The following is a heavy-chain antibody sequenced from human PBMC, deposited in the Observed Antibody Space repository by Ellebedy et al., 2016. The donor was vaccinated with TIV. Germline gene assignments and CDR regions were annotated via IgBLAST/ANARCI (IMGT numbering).Heavy chain of an antibody. CDR1: DYTSSNYD. D-gene: IGHD3-10*01. V-gene: IGHV1-18*04. J-gene: IGHJ4*02. Sequence: AASVKVSCKASDYTSSNYDISWVRQAPGQGLEWMGWINANNGSTMYAQKFQGRVTLTTDASTSTAYMELRSLRSDDTAVYYCARRPGSYFDYWGQGALVTVSS. CDR3: ARRPGSYFDY. CDR2: INANNGST.